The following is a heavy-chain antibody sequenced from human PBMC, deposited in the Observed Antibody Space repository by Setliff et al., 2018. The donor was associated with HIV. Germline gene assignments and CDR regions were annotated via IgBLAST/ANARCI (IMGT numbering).Heavy chain of an antibody. CDR1: GGSISSQY. CDR3: ARGIAVAGPYFDY. J-gene: IGHJ4*02. CDR2: VYNSGGT. V-gene: IGHV4-59*11. Sequence: PSETLSLTCTVSGGSISSQYWSWIRQTPGKGLESIGYVYNSGGTNYNPSLKSRVTISVDTSKNQFSLRLSSVTAADTAVYYCARGIAVAGPYFDYWGQGTLVTVSS. D-gene: IGHD6-19*01.